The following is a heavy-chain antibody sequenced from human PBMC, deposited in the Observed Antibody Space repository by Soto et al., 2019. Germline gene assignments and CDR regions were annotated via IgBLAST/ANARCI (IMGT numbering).Heavy chain of an antibody. CDR1: GGTFSSYA. V-gene: IGHV1-69*13. D-gene: IGHD6-13*01. CDR3: ARGIAAAGTAPTHYYYYGMDV. Sequence: SVKVSCKASGGTFSSYAISWVRQAPGQGLEWMGRIIPIFGTANYAQKYQGRVTITADESTSTAYIELSSLRSEDTAVYYCARGIAAAGTAPTHYYYYGMDVWGQGTTVTVSS. J-gene: IGHJ6*02. CDR2: IIPIFGTA.